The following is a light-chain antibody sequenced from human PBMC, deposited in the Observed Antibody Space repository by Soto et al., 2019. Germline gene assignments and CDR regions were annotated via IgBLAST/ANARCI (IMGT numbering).Light chain of an antibody. J-gene: IGLJ3*02. CDR1: SSDVGANNY. CDR3: SSYTSSSAVL. CDR2: DVS. Sequence: QSALTQPASVSGSPGQSITISCTGTSSDVGANNYVSWFQQYPGKAPKLMIYDVSNRPSGVSNRFSGSKSDNTASLTISGLQAEDEADYYCSSYTSSSAVLFGGGTQLTVL. V-gene: IGLV2-14*01.